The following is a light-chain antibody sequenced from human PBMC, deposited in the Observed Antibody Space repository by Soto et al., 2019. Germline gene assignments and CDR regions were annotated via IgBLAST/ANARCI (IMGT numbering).Light chain of an antibody. CDR1: NIGRKS. CDR2: DDR. V-gene: IGLV3-21*02. J-gene: IGLJ1*01. CDR3: QVWDSVTDPNYV. Sequence: SYELTQPPSVSVAPGQSARITCGGDNIGRKSVHWYQQKPGQAPVLVVFDDRDRPSGIPERFYGSNSENTATLTIIRVEAGDEADYYCQVWDSVTDPNYVFGPGTKLTVL.